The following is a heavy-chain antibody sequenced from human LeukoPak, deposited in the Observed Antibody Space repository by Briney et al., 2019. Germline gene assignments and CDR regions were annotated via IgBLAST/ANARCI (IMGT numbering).Heavy chain of an antibody. V-gene: IGHV3-33*01. D-gene: IGHD4-17*01. J-gene: IGHJ4*02. CDR3: ARDSHGDYASDY. CDR1: GFTFSSYG. CDR2: IWYDGSNK. Sequence: GGSLRLSCAASGFTFSSYGMHWVRQAPGKGLEWVAVIWYDGSNKYYADSVKGRFTISRDNSKNTLYLQMNSLRAEDTAVYYCARDSHGDYASDYWGQGTLVTVSS.